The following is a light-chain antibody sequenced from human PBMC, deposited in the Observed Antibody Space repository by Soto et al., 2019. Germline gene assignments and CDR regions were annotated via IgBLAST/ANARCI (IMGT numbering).Light chain of an antibody. Sequence: EIVMTQSPATLSVSPGERATLSCRASQSVSSNLAWYQQKPGQAPRLLIYGASTRATGIPARFSGSGSGTEFTLTISSLQSEDFAVYSCQQYNNWLRGTFGQGTKLEIK. CDR2: GAS. V-gene: IGKV3-15*01. J-gene: IGKJ2*02. CDR3: QQYNNWLRGT. CDR1: QSVSSN.